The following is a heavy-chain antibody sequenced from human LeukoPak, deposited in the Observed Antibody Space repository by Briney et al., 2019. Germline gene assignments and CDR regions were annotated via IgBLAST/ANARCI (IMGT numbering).Heavy chain of an antibody. CDR2: INSDGSST. Sequence: GGSLRLSCAASGFTFSSYWMHRVRQAPGKGLVWVSRINSDGSSTSYADSVKGRFTISRDNAKNTLYLQMNSLRAEDTAVYYCARDMSGYDRKVAFDHWGQGTLVTVSS. D-gene: IGHD5-12*01. CDR3: ARDMSGYDRKVAFDH. CDR1: GFTFSSYW. V-gene: IGHV3-74*01. J-gene: IGHJ4*02.